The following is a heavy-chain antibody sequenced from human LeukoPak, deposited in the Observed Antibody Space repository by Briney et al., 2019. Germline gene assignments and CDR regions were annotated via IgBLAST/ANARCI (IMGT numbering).Heavy chain of an antibody. CDR3: ARDHPNYYDSSGYYYV. CDR1: GFTVSSNY. V-gene: IGHV3-66*01. D-gene: IGHD3-22*01. Sequence: GGSLRLSCAASGFTVSSNYMSWVRRAPGKGLEWVSVIYSGGSTYYADSVKGRFTISRDNSKNTLYLQKNSLRAEDTAVYYCARDHPNYYDSSGYYYVWGQGTLVTVSS. CDR2: IYSGGST. J-gene: IGHJ4*02.